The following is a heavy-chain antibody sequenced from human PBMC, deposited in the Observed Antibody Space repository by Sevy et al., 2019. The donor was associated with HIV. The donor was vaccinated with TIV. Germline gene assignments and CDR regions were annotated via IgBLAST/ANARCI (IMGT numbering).Heavy chain of an antibody. Sequence: GGSLRLSCAASGFTFNNFAMSWVRQAPGKGLEWVSGISGSGGSTYYADSVKGRFSISRDNSKNALYLHMGSLRVEDTALYYCAKGVGTTKRGASHIWGQGTMVTVSS. CDR2: ISGSGGST. CDR1: GFTFNNFA. CDR3: AKGVGTTKRGASHI. J-gene: IGHJ3*02. V-gene: IGHV3-23*01. D-gene: IGHD1-26*01.